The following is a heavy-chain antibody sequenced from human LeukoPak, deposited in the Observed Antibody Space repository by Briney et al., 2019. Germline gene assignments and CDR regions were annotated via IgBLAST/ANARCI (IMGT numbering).Heavy chain of an antibody. Sequence: GGSLRLSCAASGFTFSNYMMHWVRQAPGKGLVWVSRIKSDGITITYADSVKGRFTISRDNAKNSLYLQMNSLRAEDTAVYYCAREDSGSYYYYYYYGMDVWGQGTTVTVSS. CDR2: IKSDGITI. V-gene: IGHV3-74*01. CDR1: GFTFSNYM. CDR3: AREDSGSYYYYYYYGMDV. J-gene: IGHJ6*02. D-gene: IGHD1-26*01.